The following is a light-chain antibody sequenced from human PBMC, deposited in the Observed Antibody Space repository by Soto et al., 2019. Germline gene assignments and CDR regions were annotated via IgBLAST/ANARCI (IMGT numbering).Light chain of an antibody. J-gene: IGKJ2*01. Sequence: DIQMTQSPSAMSASVGDRVTITCRASQDISNYLAWFQQKPGKVPKRLIYAASSLQSRVPSRFSDSGSGTDFSLTISSLQPEDFATYYCLQHNSYPLFGRGTKLELK. CDR1: QDISNY. CDR2: AAS. V-gene: IGKV1-17*03. CDR3: LQHNSYPL.